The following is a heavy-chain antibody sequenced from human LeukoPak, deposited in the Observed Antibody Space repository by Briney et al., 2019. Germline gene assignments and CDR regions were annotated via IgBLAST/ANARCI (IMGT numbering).Heavy chain of an antibody. CDR1: GGSLSSYY. CDR2: IYYSGST. Sequence: PSETLSLTCTVSGGSLSSYYWSWIRQPPGKGLEWIGYIYYSGSTNYNPSLKSRVTISVDTSKNQFSLKLSSVTAADTAVYYCAREEGVTENWFDPWGQGTLVTVSS. CDR3: AREEGVTENWFDP. D-gene: IGHD2-21*02. V-gene: IGHV4-59*01. J-gene: IGHJ5*02.